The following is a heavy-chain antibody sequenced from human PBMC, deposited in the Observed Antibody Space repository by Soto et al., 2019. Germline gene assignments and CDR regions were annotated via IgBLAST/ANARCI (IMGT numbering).Heavy chain of an antibody. CDR2: IYYSGST. CDR3: ARGFYDILTGYYNAPDY. D-gene: IGHD3-9*01. V-gene: IGHV4-39*01. CDR1: GGSISSSSYY. J-gene: IGHJ4*02. Sequence: QLQLQESGPGLVKPSETLSLTCTVSGGSISSSSYYWGWIRQPPGKGLEWIGSIYYSGSTYYNPSLKSRVTISVDTSKNQFSLKLSSVNAADTAVYYCARGFYDILTGYYNAPDYWGQGTLVTVSS.